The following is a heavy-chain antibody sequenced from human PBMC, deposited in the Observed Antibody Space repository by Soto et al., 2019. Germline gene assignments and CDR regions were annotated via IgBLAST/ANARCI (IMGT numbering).Heavy chain of an antibody. J-gene: IGHJ4*02. CDR1: GGTFSSYA. D-gene: IGHD5-12*01. Sequence: SVKVSCKASGGTFSSYAISWVRQAPGQGLEWMGGIIPIFGTANYAQKFQGRVTITADESTSTAHMELSSLRSEDTAVYYCARVGIRGIVATTYYFDYWGQGTLVTVSS. CDR3: ARVGIRGIVATTYYFDY. CDR2: IIPIFGTA. V-gene: IGHV1-69*13.